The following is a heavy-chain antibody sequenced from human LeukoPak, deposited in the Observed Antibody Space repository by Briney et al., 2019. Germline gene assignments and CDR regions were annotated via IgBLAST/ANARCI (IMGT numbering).Heavy chain of an antibody. D-gene: IGHD2-2*02. CDR3: AKAVPAAITPWFDP. CDR2: INSDGSST. J-gene: IGHJ5*02. V-gene: IGHV3-74*01. CDR1: GFTFSSYW. Sequence: GGSLRLSCAASGFTFSSYWMHWVRQAPGKGLVWVSRINSDGSSTSYADSVKGRFTISRDNAKNTLYLQMNSLRAEDTAVYYCAKAVPAAITPWFDPWGQGTLVTVSS.